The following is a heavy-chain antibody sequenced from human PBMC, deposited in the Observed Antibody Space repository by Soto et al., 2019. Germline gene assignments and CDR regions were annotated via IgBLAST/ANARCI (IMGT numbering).Heavy chain of an antibody. CDR1: GGSISSYY. CDR2: IYYSGST. V-gene: IGHV4-59*01. D-gene: IGHD1-26*01. J-gene: IGHJ6*02. Sequence: ETLSLTCTVSGGSISSYYWSWIRQPPGKGLEWIGYIYYSGSTNYNPSLKSRVTISVDTSKNQFSLKLSSVTAADTAVYYCARDPRGSGSYRLDYYYGMDVWGQGTTVTVSS. CDR3: ARDPRGSGSYRLDYYYGMDV.